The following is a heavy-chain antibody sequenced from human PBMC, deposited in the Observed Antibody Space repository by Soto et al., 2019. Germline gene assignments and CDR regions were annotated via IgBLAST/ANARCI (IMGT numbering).Heavy chain of an antibody. J-gene: IGHJ4*02. CDR3: ARHYLEYSGYLSGDVYFDD. V-gene: IGHV4-59*08. Sequence: PSETLSLTCTVSGGSISSYYWSWIRQPPGKGLEWIGYIYYSGSTNYNPSLKSRVTISVDTSKNQFSLKLSSVTAADTAVYYCARHYLEYSGYLSGDVYFDDWGQGTLVTVSS. CDR1: GGSISSYY. CDR2: IYYSGST. D-gene: IGHD5-12*01.